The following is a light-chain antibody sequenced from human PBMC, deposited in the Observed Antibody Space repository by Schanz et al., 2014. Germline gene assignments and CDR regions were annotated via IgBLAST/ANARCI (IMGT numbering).Light chain of an antibody. CDR1: SSDVGGYIY. CDR2: DVS. CDR3: CSYAGSYTHWV. Sequence: QSALTQPRSVSGSPGQSVTISCTGTSSDVGGYIYVSWYQQHPGKAPKLMIYDVSKRPSGVPDRFSGSKSGNTASLTISGLQAEDEADYYCCSYAGSYTHWVFGGGTKLTVL. V-gene: IGLV2-11*01. J-gene: IGLJ3*02.